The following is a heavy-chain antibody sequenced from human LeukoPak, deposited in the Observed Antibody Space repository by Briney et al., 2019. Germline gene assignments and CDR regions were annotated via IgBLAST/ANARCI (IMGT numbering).Heavy chain of an antibody. Sequence: SETLSLTCAVYGGSFSSYYWSWIRQPAGKGLEWIGRIYTSGSTNYNPSLKSRVTMSVDTSKNQFSLKLSSVTAADTAVYYCARDKTQYSSSWYVSDWFDPWGQGTLVTVSS. CDR2: IYTSGST. CDR1: GGSFSSYY. CDR3: ARDKTQYSSSWYVSDWFDP. J-gene: IGHJ5*02. D-gene: IGHD6-13*01. V-gene: IGHV4-4*07.